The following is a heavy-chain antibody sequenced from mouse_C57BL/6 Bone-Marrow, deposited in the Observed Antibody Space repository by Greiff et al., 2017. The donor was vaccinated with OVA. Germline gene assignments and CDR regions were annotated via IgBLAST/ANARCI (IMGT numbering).Heavy chain of an antibody. CDR3: GRGRRRRNYEGWYFDV. V-gene: IGHV5-16*01. Sequence: EVMLAESEGGLVQPGSSMKLSCTASGFTFSDYYMAWVRQVPEKGLEWVANINYDGSSTYYLDSLKSRVLISRDNAKNILYLQMSSLKSEDTATYYRGRGRRRRNYEGWYFDVWGTGTTVTVSS. J-gene: IGHJ1*03. CDR1: GFTFSDYY. CDR2: INYDGSST. D-gene: IGHD2-4*01.